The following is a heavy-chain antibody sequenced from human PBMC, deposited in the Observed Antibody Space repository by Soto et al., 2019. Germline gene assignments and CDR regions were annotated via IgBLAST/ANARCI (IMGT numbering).Heavy chain of an antibody. CDR1: GGTFSSYT. J-gene: IGHJ4*02. D-gene: IGHD2-15*01. Sequence: SVKVSCKASGGTFSSYTISWVRQAPGQGLEWMGWISPNHGIANYAQKLQGRVTMTTDTSTSTAYMELRSLRSDDTAVYYCARVNPKVAATLWGQGTLVTVSS. CDR2: ISPNHGIA. V-gene: IGHV1-18*01. CDR3: ARVNPKVAATL.